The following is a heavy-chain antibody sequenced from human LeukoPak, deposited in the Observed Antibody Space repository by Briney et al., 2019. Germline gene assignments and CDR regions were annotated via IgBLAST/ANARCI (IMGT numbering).Heavy chain of an antibody. Sequence: GGSLRLSCAASGFTFSSYWMSWVRQAPGKGPEWVANIKKDGSEKYYVDSVKGRFTISRDNAKTSLYLQMNSLRAEDTAVYYCARDGVEFYNWFDPWGQGTLVTVSS. CDR2: IKKDGSEK. CDR1: GFTFSSYW. CDR3: ARDGVEFYNWFDP. J-gene: IGHJ5*02. V-gene: IGHV3-7*01. D-gene: IGHD2-21*01.